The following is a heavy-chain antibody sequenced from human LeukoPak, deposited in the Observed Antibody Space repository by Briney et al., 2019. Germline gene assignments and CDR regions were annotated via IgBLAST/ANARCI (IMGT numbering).Heavy chain of an antibody. D-gene: IGHD3-10*01. J-gene: IGHJ4*02. Sequence: GGSLRLSCAPSGFTFTNYAMSWVRQAPGKGLEWVSTVSATGGGTYYADSVEGRFTISRDNSKHTLYLQMNSLRAGDTAVYYCAKDQRNGSGSYNFDYWGQGTLVTVSS. V-gene: IGHV3-23*01. CDR1: GFTFTNYA. CDR3: AKDQRNGSGSYNFDY. CDR2: VSATGGGT.